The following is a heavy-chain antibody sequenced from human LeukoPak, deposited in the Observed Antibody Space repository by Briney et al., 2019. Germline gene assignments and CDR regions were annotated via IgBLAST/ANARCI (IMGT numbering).Heavy chain of an antibody. D-gene: IGHD3-10*01. CDR3: ARDDFGSY. Sequence: PSETLSLTCTVSGGSISSGSYYWSWIRQPAGKGLEWIGRIYTSGSTNYNPSLKSRVTISVDTSKNQFSLKLSSVTAADTAVYYCARDDFGSYWGQGTLVTVSS. CDR1: GGSISSGSYY. CDR2: IYTSGST. J-gene: IGHJ4*02. V-gene: IGHV4-61*02.